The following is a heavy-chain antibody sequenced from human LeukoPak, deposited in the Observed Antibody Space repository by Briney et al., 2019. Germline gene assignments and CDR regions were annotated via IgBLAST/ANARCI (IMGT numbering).Heavy chain of an antibody. D-gene: IGHD3-22*01. V-gene: IGHV4-39*01. Sequence: PSETLSLTCTVSGGSISSSSYYWGWIRQPPGKGLEWIGSIYYSGSTYYNPSLKSRVTIPVDTSKNQFSLKLSSVTAADTAVYYCARPNYYDSSGPGAFDIWGQGTMVTVSS. CDR2: IYYSGST. J-gene: IGHJ3*02. CDR1: GGSISSSSYY. CDR3: ARPNYYDSSGPGAFDI.